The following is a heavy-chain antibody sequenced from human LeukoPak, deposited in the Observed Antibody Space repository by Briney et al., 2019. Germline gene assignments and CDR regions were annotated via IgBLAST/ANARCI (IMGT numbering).Heavy chain of an antibody. V-gene: IGHV3-30*18. J-gene: IGHJ4*02. D-gene: IGHD1-1*01. CDR2: ISYDGSKK. Sequence: GGSLRLSCAASGFTFSSYGMHWVRQAPGKGLEWVAVISYDGSKKYSADSVKGRFSISRDNSKNTLYLQVNSLRAEDTAVYYCAKDRGSWNDLSGYYFDYWGQGTLVTVSP. CDR3: AKDRGSWNDLSGYYFDY. CDR1: GFTFSSYG.